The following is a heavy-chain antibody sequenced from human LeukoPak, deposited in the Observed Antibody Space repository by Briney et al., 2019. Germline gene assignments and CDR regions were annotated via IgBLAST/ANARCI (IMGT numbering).Heavy chain of an antibody. D-gene: IGHD4-17*01. CDR1: GFTFSSYA. CDR3: AKSRAVTTASVDY. J-gene: IGHJ4*02. V-gene: IGHV3-23*01. Sequence: GGSLRLSCAASGFTFSSYAMSWVRQAPGKGLEGVSTISGSGGRTYYADSVKGRFTITRDNSKNMLYLQMNSLRAEDTAVYYCAKSRAVTTASVDYWGQGTLVTVSS. CDR2: ISGSGGRT.